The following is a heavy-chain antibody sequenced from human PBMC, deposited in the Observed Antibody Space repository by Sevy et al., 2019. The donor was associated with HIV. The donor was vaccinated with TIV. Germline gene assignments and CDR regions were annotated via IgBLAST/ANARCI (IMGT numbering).Heavy chain of an antibody. Sequence: GGSLRLSCAASGFTFTDYSMGWVRQAPGKGLEWVANIDQDGSQKNYVDSVKGRFTISRDNAKNSVHLQMNRLRVDDTAVYYCARELWPGDYWGQGTLVTVFS. CDR2: IDQDGSQK. CDR1: GFTFTDYS. D-gene: IGHD2-21*01. J-gene: IGHJ4*02. V-gene: IGHV3-7*01. CDR3: ARELWPGDY.